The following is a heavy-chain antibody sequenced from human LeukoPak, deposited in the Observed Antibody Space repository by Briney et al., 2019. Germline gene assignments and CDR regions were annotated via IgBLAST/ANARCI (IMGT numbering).Heavy chain of an antibody. Sequence: GRSLRLSCAASGFTFSSYAMHWVRQTPGKGLEWVAVISYDGSNKYYADSVKGRFTISRDNSKNTQYLQMNSLRPEDTAVYYCARLYCSSTSCYARFDYWGQGTLVTVSS. D-gene: IGHD2-2*01. CDR1: GFTFSSYA. CDR3: ARLYCSSTSCYARFDY. V-gene: IGHV3-30-3*01. J-gene: IGHJ4*02. CDR2: ISYDGSNK.